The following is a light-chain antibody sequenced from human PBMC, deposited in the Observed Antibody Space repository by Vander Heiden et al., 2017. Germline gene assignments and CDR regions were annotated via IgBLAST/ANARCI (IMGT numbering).Light chain of an antibody. Sequence: IQMTQSPSTLSASVGDRVTITCRASQSISTWLAWYQQKPGKAPNLLIYKASTLESGVPSRFSGSGSGTEFTLTIISLQPDDFATYYCQQYNNYSPWTFGQGTKVEIK. J-gene: IGKJ1*01. V-gene: IGKV1-5*03. CDR1: QSISTW. CDR2: KAS. CDR3: QQYNNYSPWT.